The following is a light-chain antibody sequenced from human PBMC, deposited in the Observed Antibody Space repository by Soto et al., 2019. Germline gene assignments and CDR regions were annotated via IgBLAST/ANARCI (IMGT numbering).Light chain of an antibody. Sequence: QSALTQPASVSGSPGQSITISCTGSSSDVRSYNLVSWYQQLPGEAPKLMIYEGSKRPSGVSNRFSGSKSGNTASLTISGLQAEDEADYYCCSFERSITLVFGGGTKLTVL. V-gene: IGLV2-23*01. J-gene: IGLJ2*01. CDR3: CSFERSITLV. CDR2: EGS. CDR1: SSDVRSYNL.